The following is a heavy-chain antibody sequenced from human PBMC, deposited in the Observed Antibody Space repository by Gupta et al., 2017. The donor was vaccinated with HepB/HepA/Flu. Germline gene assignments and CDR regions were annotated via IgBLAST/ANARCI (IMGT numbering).Heavy chain of an antibody. CDR2: IDYTGSS. V-gene: IGHV4-39*01. Sequence: QVQESGPGLVTPSETLSLVCSVSGLPLTPHLRFWGWVRQPPGKAPEWIGSIDYTGSSFYNPALTSRISISMDTSKKQFSLRLTAVTAADTALYFCTSDNKYKWAFAWGKGTKVTVSS. D-gene: IGHD1-1*01. CDR3: TSDNKYKWAFA. J-gene: IGHJ5*02. CDR1: GLPLTPHLRF.